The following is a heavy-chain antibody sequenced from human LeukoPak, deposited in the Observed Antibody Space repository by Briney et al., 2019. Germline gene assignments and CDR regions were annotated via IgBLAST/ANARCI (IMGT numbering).Heavy chain of an antibody. V-gene: IGHV1-46*01. CDR1: GHTFTSYY. CDR3: AREDSSGYRPHYWYFDL. Sequence: VSVKVSCKASGHTFTSYYMHWVRQAPGQGLEWMGIINPSGGSTSYAQKFQGRVTMTRDTSTSTVYMELSSLRSEDTAVYYCAREDSSGYRPHYWYFDLWGRGTLVTVSS. D-gene: IGHD3-22*01. CDR2: INPSGGST. J-gene: IGHJ2*01.